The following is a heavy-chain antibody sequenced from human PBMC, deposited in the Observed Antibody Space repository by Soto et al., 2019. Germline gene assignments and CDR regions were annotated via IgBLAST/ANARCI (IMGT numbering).Heavy chain of an antibody. V-gene: IGHV4-59*01. CDR3: ARDSLSGRYGMDV. CDR2: IYYSGST. Sequence: QVQLQESGPGLVKPSETLSLTCTVSGGSISSYYWTWIRQPPGKGLEWIGYIYYSGSTNYNPSLRSRVTLSLDTSKNQFSQKLLSVTAADTAVYYCARDSLSGRYGMDVWGQGTTVTVSS. D-gene: IGHD3-10*01. CDR1: GGSISSYY. J-gene: IGHJ6*02.